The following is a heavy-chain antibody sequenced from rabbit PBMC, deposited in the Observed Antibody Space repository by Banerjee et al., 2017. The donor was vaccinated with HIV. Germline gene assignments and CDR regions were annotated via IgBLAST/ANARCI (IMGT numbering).Heavy chain of an antibody. V-gene: IGHV1S40*01. CDR2: IFTGSSGST. CDR3: ARRDGPAGHALDL. CDR1: GFSFSSTYY. J-gene: IGHJ3*01. D-gene: IGHD3-1*01. Sequence: QSLEESGGGLVQPEGSLTLSCTASGFSFSSTYYMCWVRQAPGKGLEWIGCIFTGSSGSTYYANWAKGRFTISKTSSTTVTLQMTSLTAADTATYFCARRDGPAGHALDLWGPGNLVTVS.